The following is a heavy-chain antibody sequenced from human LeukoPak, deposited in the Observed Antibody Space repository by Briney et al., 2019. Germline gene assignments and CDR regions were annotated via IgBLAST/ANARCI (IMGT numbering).Heavy chain of an antibody. J-gene: IGHJ6*04. CDR2: INEGGRGK. V-gene: IGHV3-7*01. CDR3: ARDDGDV. Sequence: PGGSLRLSCVSSGFTFSNYWMKWVRQAPGKGLEWVASINEGGRGKFSVGSVKDRITISRDKTKNSLDLQINSLAVADTAIYYCARDDGDVWGTGTTVTVSS. CDR1: GFTFSNYW.